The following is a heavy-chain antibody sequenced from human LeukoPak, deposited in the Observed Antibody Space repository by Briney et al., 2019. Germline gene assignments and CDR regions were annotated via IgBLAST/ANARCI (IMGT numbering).Heavy chain of an antibody. CDR3: AKGRGDGYNPPDY. V-gene: IGHV3-23*01. J-gene: IGHJ4*02. CDR1: GFTFSSYA. CDR2: ISGSGDYT. Sequence: GGSLRLSCAASGFTFSSYAMSWVRQAPGKGLEWVSSISGSGDYTYYADSVKGRFTISRDNSKNTLYLQMNSLRAEDTAVYYCAKGRGDGYNPPDYWGQGTLVTVSS. D-gene: IGHD5-24*01.